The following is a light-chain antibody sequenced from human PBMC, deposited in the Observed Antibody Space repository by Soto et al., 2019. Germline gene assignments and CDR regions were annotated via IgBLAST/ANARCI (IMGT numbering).Light chain of an antibody. V-gene: IGLV2-18*02. CDR2: DVN. J-gene: IGLJ1*01. CDR3: SSYTISSTYV. Sequence: QSVLTQPPSVSGSPGQSVAISCTGTSSDVGSYNRVSWYQQPPGTAPKLTIYDVNNRPSGVPDRFSGSKSGNTASLTISGLQAEDEADYYCSSYTISSTYVFGTGTKLTVL. CDR1: SSDVGSYNR.